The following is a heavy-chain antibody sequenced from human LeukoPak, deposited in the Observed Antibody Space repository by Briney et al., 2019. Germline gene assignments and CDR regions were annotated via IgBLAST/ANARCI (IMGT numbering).Heavy chain of an antibody. J-gene: IGHJ6*03. CDR1: DGSISSALYY. CDR2: IYTSGST. Sequence: PSQTLSLTCTVSDGSISSALYYWSWIRQPAGKGLEWIGRIYTSGSTNYNPSLKSRVTMSVDTSKNQFSLKLCSVTAADTAVYYCAGGSTSAYYYYMDVWGKGTTVTVSS. CDR3: AGGSTSAYYYYMDV. V-gene: IGHV4-61*02. D-gene: IGHD2-2*01.